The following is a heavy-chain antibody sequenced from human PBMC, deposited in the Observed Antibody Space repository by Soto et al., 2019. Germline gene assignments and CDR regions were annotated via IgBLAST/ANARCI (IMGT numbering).Heavy chain of an antibody. D-gene: IGHD6-13*01. CDR3: ARGRLGSSWYFAFDI. CDR2: IYSGGST. Sequence: GGSLRLSCAASGFTVSSNYMSWVRQAPGKGLEWVSVIYSGGSTYYADSVKGRFTISRHNSKNTLYLQMNSLRAEDTDVYYCARGRLGSSWYFAFDIWGQGTLVTVSS. V-gene: IGHV3-66*01. J-gene: IGHJ3*02. CDR1: GFTVSSNY.